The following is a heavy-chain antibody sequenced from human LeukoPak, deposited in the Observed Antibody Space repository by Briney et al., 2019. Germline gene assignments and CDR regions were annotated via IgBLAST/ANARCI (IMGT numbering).Heavy chain of an antibody. CDR2: IIPIFGTA. J-gene: IGHJ4*02. CDR1: GGTFSSYA. Sequence: SVKVSCKASGGTFSSYAISWVRQAPGQGLGWMGGIIPIFGTANYAQKFQGRVTITADESTSTAYMELSSLRSEDTAVYYCARQAKSGRPPFDYWGQGTLVTVSS. D-gene: IGHD6-25*01. CDR3: ARQAKSGRPPFDY. V-gene: IGHV1-69*13.